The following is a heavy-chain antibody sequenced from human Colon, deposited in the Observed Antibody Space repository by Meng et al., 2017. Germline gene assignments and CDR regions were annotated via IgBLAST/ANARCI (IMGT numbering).Heavy chain of an antibody. Sequence: SVKVSCKSSGYTLTGYYMHWVRQAPGQGVEWMGRINPNSGGRNYAQKFQGRVTMTRDTSISTAYMELSRLRSDDTAVYYCARDDYSHGYRCMDVWGQGTTVTVSS. V-gene: IGHV1-2*06. D-gene: IGHD5-18*01. J-gene: IGHJ6*02. CDR2: INPNSGGR. CDR1: GYTLTGYY. CDR3: ARDDYSHGYRCMDV.